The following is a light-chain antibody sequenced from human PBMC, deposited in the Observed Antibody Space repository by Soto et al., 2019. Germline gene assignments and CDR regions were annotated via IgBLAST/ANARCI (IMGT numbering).Light chain of an antibody. CDR2: GSS. Sequence: EVVLTQSPGTLSLSPGERATLSCRASQSVSNKYLAWYQQKPGQAPRLLIFGSSDSAMGIPYRFSGSGSGTDFTITTSRLEPEDFAVYYCQQYGSSPPYTFGQVTKLEIK. J-gene: IGKJ2*01. CDR1: QSVSNKY. V-gene: IGKV3-20*01. CDR3: QQYGSSPPYT.